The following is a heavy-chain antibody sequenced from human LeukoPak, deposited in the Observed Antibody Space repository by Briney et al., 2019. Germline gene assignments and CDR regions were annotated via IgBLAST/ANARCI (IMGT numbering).Heavy chain of an antibody. CDR3: ARVGQLVFDY. CDR1: GYTFTNGY. Sequence: GASVKVSCKTSGYTFTNGYLHWVRQAPGQGLEWVGIINPGDGSTKYAQKFQGRVTMTRDTSTRTVYMELSILGSEDTAVYYCARVGQLVFDYWGQGTLVTVSS. CDR2: INPGDGST. V-gene: IGHV1-46*03. D-gene: IGHD6-6*01. J-gene: IGHJ4*02.